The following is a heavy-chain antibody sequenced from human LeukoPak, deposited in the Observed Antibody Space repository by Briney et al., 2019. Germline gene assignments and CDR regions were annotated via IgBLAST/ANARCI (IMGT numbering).Heavy chain of an antibody. V-gene: IGHV3-21*01. CDR1: GFTFTSYS. CDR3: ARGSYDFWSGYYSPRWSYYMDV. D-gene: IGHD3-3*01. J-gene: IGHJ6*03. Sequence: GGSLRLSCAASGFTFTSYSMNWVRQAPGKGLEWVSSISSSSSYIYYADSVKGRFTISRDNAKNSLYLQMNSLRAEDTAVYYCARGSYDFWSGYYSPRWSYYMDVWGKGTTVTVSS. CDR2: ISSSSSYI.